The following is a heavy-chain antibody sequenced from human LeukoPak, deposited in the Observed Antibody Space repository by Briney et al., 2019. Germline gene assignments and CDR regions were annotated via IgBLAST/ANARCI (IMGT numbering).Heavy chain of an antibody. J-gene: IGHJ4*02. CDR2: ISWNSGSI. CDR3: AKSSYSSSWPGPFDY. V-gene: IGHV3-9*03. Sequence: GRSLRLSCAASGFTFDDYAMHWVRQAPGKGLEWVSGISWNSGSIGYADSVKGRFTISRDNAKNSLYLQMNSLRAEDMALYYCAKSSYSSSWPGPFDYWGQGTLVTVSS. CDR1: GFTFDDYA. D-gene: IGHD6-13*01.